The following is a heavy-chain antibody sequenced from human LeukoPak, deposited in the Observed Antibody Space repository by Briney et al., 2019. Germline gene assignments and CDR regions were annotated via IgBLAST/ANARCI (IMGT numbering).Heavy chain of an antibody. CDR1: GYRFTSYW. Sequence: GEALKISFKGSGYRFTSYWISWVRQMPGKGLGWMGRIDPSDSYTNYSPSFQGHVTISADKSINTAYLQWSSLKASDTAMYYCARPSFGLPYGMDVWGKGTTVTVSS. CDR3: ARPSFGLPYGMDV. V-gene: IGHV5-10-1*01. D-gene: IGHD3-16*01. J-gene: IGHJ6*04. CDR2: IDPSDSYT.